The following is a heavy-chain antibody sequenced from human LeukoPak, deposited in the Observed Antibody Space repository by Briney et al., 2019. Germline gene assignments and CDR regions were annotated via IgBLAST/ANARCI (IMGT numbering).Heavy chain of an antibody. V-gene: IGHV3-23*01. CDR2: ISGSGGST. CDR3: AKGYSSSWSLDAFDI. CDR1: GFTFSSYT. Sequence: GGSLRLSCAASGFTFSSYTMSWVRQAPGKGLEWVSAISGSGGSTYYADSVKGRFTISRDNSKNTLYLQMNSLRAEDTAVYYCAKGYSSSWSLDAFDIWGQGTMVTVSS. D-gene: IGHD6-13*01. J-gene: IGHJ3*02.